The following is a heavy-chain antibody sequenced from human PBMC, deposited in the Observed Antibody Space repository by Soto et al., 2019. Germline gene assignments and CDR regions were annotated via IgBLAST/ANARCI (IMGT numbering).Heavy chain of an antibody. V-gene: IGHV5-10-1*01. CDR2: IDPSDSYT. CDR3: ARLSGYSSGGYYYGMDV. J-gene: IGHJ6*02. CDR1: GYSFTSYW. D-gene: IGHD6-19*01. Sequence: GESLKISCKGSGYSFTSYWISWVRQMPGKGLEWMGRIDPSDSYTNYSPSFQGHVTISADKSISTAYLQWSSLKASDTAMYYCARLSGYSSGGYYYGMDVWGQGTTVTVSS.